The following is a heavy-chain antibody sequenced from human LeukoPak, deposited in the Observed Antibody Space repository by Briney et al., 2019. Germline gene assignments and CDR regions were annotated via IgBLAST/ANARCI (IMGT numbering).Heavy chain of an antibody. D-gene: IGHD1-26*01. CDR1: GGTFSSYA. CDR3: ARDSGSYYVDWFDP. V-gene: IGHV1-69*05. CDR2: IIPIFSTA. Sequence: ASVKVSCKASGGTFSSYAISWVRQAPGQGLEWMGGIIPIFSTANYAQKFQGRVTITTDESTSTAYMELSSLRSEDTAVYYCARDSGSYYVDWFDPWGQGTLVTVSS. J-gene: IGHJ5*02.